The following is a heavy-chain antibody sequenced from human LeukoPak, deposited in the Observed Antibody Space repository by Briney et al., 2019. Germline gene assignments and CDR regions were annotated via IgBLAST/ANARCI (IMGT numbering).Heavy chain of an antibody. V-gene: IGHV4-59*08. J-gene: IGHJ4*02. Sequence: SATLSLTCTVSGGSISSYYWNWIRQPPGKGLEWIGYIYYSGSTNYNPSLKSRVTISVDTSKNQFSLKLSSVTAADTAVYYCARPSRRGVVIPFDYWGQGTLVTVSS. CDR1: GGSISSYY. CDR2: IYYSGST. CDR3: ARPSRRGVVIPFDY. D-gene: IGHD3-3*01.